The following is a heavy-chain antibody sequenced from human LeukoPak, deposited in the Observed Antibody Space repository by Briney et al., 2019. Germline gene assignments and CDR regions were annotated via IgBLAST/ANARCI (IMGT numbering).Heavy chain of an antibody. J-gene: IGHJ5*02. CDR1: GYSFTNYW. D-gene: IGHD5-12*01. CDR2: IYPGDSDT. V-gene: IGHV5-51*01. Sequence: GESLKISCKGSGYSFTNYWIGWVRQMPGKGLEWMGIIYPGDSDTRYSPSFQGQVTISADKSISTAYLQWSSLKASDTAMYYCARHPQYSGYDPHWFDPWGQGTLVTVSS. CDR3: ARHPQYSGYDPHWFDP.